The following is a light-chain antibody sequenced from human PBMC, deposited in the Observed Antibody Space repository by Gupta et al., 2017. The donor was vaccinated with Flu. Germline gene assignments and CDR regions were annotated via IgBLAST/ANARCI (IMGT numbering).Light chain of an antibody. CDR3: CSYAGSYRKV. CDR1: SSDVGGYNY. Sequence: QSALTQPRSVSGSPGQSVTISCPGTSSDVGGYNYVSWYQQHPGKAPKLMIYDVSKRPSGVPDRFSGSKSGNTASLTISGLQAEDEADYYCCSYAGSYRKVFGTGTKVTVL. CDR2: DVS. V-gene: IGLV2-11*01. J-gene: IGLJ1*01.